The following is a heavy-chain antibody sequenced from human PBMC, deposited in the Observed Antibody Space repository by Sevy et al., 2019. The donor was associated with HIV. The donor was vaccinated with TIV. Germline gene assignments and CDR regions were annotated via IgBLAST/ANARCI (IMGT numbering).Heavy chain of an antibody. D-gene: IGHD3-10*01. Sequence: SETLSLTCAVYGESFSGYYWSWIRQPPGKGLEWIGEINHSGSTNYNPSLKSRVTISVDTSKNQFSLKLSSVTTADTAVYYCARGRDYYGSGSYFYFDYWGQGTLVTVSS. CDR2: INHSGST. J-gene: IGHJ4*02. CDR1: GESFSGYY. CDR3: ARGRDYYGSGSYFYFDY. V-gene: IGHV4-34*01.